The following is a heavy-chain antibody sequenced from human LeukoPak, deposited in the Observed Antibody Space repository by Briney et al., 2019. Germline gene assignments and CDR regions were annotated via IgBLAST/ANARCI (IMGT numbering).Heavy chain of an antibody. CDR1: GFTFGDYA. Sequence: GGSLRLSCTASGFTFGDYAMNWVRQAPGKGLEWVSSISSSSSYIYYADSVKGRFTISRDNAKNSLYLQMNSLRAEDTAVYYCARDGGYSYGPGYFQHWGQGTLVTVSS. CDR2: ISSSSSYI. J-gene: IGHJ1*01. CDR3: ARDGGYSYGPGYFQH. D-gene: IGHD5-18*01. V-gene: IGHV3-21*01.